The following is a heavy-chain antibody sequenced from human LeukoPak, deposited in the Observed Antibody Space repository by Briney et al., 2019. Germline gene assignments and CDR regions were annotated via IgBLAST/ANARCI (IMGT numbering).Heavy chain of an antibody. CDR1: GGSIRSSNDY. CDR3: ARGSQQQLVLY. CDR2: IYYSGST. J-gene: IGHJ4*02. Sequence: SETLSLTCTVSGGSIRSSNDYWGWIRQPPGKGLEWIGSIYYSGSTYYNPSLKSRVTISVDTSKNQFSLKLSSVTAADTAVYYCARGSQQQLVLYWGQGTLVTVSS. V-gene: IGHV4-39*07. D-gene: IGHD6-13*01.